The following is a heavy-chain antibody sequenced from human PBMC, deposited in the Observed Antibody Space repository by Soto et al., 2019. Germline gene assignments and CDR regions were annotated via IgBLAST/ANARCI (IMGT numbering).Heavy chain of an antibody. CDR1: GLTFSNYW. D-gene: IGHD3-10*01. CDR2: INSDGSST. Sequence: SLRLSCAVSGLTFSNYWMNWVRQAPGKGLVWVSRINSDGSSTDYADSVKGRFTISRDNARNSLYLQMNSLRAEDTAVYYCAREVTPGSGPYWGQGTLVTVSS. CDR3: AREVTPGSGPY. V-gene: IGHV3-74*01. J-gene: IGHJ4*02.